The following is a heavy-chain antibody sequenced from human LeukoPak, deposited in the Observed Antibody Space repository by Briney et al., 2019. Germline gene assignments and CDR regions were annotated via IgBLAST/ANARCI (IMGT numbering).Heavy chain of an antibody. CDR1: GFTFSSYE. Sequence: QPGGSLRLSCAASGFTFSSYEINWVRQAPGKGRGWLSYIDTDDSTTYYADSVKGRFTISRDNAKNSLYLQMNSLRAEDTAVYYCARDGGWGYYFDFWGQGTLVTVSS. D-gene: IGHD6-19*01. J-gene: IGHJ4*02. V-gene: IGHV3-48*03. CDR3: ARDGGWGYYFDF. CDR2: IDTDDSTT.